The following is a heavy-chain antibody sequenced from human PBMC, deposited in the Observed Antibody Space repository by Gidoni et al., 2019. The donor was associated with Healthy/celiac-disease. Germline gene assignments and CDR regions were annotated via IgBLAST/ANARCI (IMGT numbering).Heavy chain of an antibody. CDR2: ISVSGGST. CDR1: GFTFSSYA. CDR3: AKDPGDMSPYYFDY. D-gene: IGHD7-27*01. J-gene: IGHJ4*02. Sequence: EVQLLESGGGLVQPRGSLRLSCAASGFTFSSYAMSWVRQAPGKGLEWGSAISVSGGSTYYADSVKGRFTISRDNSKNTLYLQMNSLRAEDTAVYYCAKDPGDMSPYYFDYWGQGTLVTVSS. V-gene: IGHV3-23*01.